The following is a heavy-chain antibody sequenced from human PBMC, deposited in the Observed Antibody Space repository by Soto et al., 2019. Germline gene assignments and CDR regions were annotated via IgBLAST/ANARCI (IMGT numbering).Heavy chain of an antibody. CDR1: GYSFTSFW. CDR2: IYPGDSDT. D-gene: IGHD6-13*01. Sequence: PGESLKISCKGSGYSFTSFWIGWVRQMPGKGLEWMGIIYPGDSDTRYSPSFQGHVTISADKSISTAYLQWSSLKASDTAMSYWARHDIAAAGGAYAFDIWGQGKMVTVSS. J-gene: IGHJ3*02. V-gene: IGHV5-51*01. CDR3: ARHDIAAAGGAYAFDI.